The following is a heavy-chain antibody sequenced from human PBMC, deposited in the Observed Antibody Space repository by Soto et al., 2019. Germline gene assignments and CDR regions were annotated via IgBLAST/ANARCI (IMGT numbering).Heavy chain of an antibody. V-gene: IGHV3-23*01. CDR3: AKDRLGGNFDY. Sequence: EVQLLYSGGGLVQPGGSLRLSCAASGFTFNNYAMNWVRQAPGKGLEWVATISGTGGSTYYADSVKGRFTISRDNSKNTLYLQMNSLRVEDTAVYYCAKDRLGGNFDYWGQGTQVTVSS. CDR2: ISGTGGST. CDR1: GFTFNNYA. J-gene: IGHJ4*02.